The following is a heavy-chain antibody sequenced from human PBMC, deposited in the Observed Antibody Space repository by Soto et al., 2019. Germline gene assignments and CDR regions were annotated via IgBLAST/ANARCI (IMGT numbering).Heavy chain of an antibody. V-gene: IGHV3-7*05. D-gene: IGHD5-12*01. J-gene: IGHJ6*02. Sequence: HPGGSLRLSCAASGFTFSSYWMSWVRQAPGKGLEWVANIKQDGSEKYYVDNVKGRFTISRDNAKNSLYLQMNSLRAEDTAVYYCAREDIVATIYYYYYYGMDVWGQGTTVTVSS. CDR1: GFTFSSYW. CDR2: IKQDGSEK. CDR3: AREDIVATIYYYYYYGMDV.